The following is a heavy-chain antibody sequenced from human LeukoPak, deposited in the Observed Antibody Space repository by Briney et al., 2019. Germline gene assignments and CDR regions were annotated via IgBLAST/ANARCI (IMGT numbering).Heavy chain of an antibody. J-gene: IGHJ3*01. D-gene: IGHD3-10*01. CDR2: IYSSGST. CDR1: GGSISSSTYY. V-gene: IGHV4-39*07. CDR3: AKPSNYYGSATDAFDF. Sequence: SETLSLTCTVSGGSISSSTYYWGWIRQPPGKGLEWIGTIYSSGSTYYNPSLKSRVTISVDTSKNQFSLKLNSVTAADTAVYYCAKPSNYYGSATDAFDFWGQGTMVTVSS.